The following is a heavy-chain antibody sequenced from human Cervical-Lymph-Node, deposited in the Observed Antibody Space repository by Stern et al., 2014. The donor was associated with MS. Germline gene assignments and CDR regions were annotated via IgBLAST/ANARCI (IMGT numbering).Heavy chain of an antibody. Sequence: VQLVESGAEVKKPGSSVKVSCQASGGTLISYPLSWVRQAPGQGLELLGGIMPILGTSNYAHKFQGRVTITADESTTTIYMELRSLKSEDTAVYYCARHLGSHESGWFDPWGQGTLVTVSS. D-gene: IGHD1-26*01. CDR3: ARHLGSHESGWFDP. J-gene: IGHJ5*02. CDR1: GGTLISYP. V-gene: IGHV1-69*01. CDR2: IMPILGTS.